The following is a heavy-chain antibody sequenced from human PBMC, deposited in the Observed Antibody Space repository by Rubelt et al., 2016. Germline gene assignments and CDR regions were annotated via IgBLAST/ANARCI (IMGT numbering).Heavy chain of an antibody. D-gene: IGHD5-24*01. CDR2: INHSGST. J-gene: IGHJ5*02. V-gene: IGHV4-34*01. CDR1: GGSFSGYY. CDR3: AREMFDP. Sequence: QVQLQQWGAGLLKPSETLSLTCAVYGGSFSGYYWSWIRQPPGKGLEWIGEINHSGSTNYNPSLKSRVTIAVDTSKNQFSLKLSSGTAADTAVYYCAREMFDPWGQGTLVTVSS.